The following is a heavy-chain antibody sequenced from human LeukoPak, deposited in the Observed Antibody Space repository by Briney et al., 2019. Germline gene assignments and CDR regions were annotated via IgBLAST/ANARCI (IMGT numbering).Heavy chain of an antibody. V-gene: IGHV3-48*03. Sequence: GGSLRLSCAASGFTFSSYEMTWVRQAPGKGLEWVSYISSSGSTIYYADSVKGRFTISRDNAKNSLYLQMNSLRAEDTAVYYCASYCSSTSCYGYNWFDPWGQGTLVTVSS. D-gene: IGHD2-2*01. J-gene: IGHJ5*02. CDR3: ASYCSSTSCYGYNWFDP. CDR1: GFTFSSYE. CDR2: ISSSGSTI.